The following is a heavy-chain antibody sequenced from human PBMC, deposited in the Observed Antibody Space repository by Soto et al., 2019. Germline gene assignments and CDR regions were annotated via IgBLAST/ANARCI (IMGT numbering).Heavy chain of an antibody. Sequence: EVQLLESGGGLVQPGGSLRLSCAASGFTFSSYAMSWVRQAPGKGLEWVSAISGSGGSTYYADSVKGRFTISRDNSKNTLYLQMNSLRAEDTAVYYCAKIRGGFDWLLPHFDYWGQGTLVTVSS. CDR2: ISGSGGST. D-gene: IGHD3-9*01. V-gene: IGHV3-23*01. CDR3: AKIRGGFDWLLPHFDY. CDR1: GFTFSSYA. J-gene: IGHJ4*02.